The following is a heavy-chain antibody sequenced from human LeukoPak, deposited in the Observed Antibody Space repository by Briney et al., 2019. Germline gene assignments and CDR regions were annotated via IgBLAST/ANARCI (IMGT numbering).Heavy chain of an antibody. CDR2: IYYSGST. D-gene: IGHD2-2*01. CDR3: AASRGCSSTSCYVYFDY. J-gene: IGHJ4*02. CDR1: GYSISSGYY. Sequence: KPSETLSLTCAVSGYSISSGYYWSWIRQHPGKGLEWIGYIYYSGSTYYNPSLKSRVTISVDTSKNQFSLKLSSVTAADTAVYYCAASRGCSSTSCYVYFDYWGQGTLVTVSS. V-gene: IGHV4-31*11.